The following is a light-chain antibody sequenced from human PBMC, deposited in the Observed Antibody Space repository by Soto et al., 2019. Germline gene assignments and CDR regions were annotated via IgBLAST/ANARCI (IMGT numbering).Light chain of an antibody. CDR2: DVN. CDR3: CSDAGTYTRV. V-gene: IGLV2-11*01. Sequence: QSALTQPRSVSGSPGQSVTISCTGPSSDVGGYNYVSWYQQHPGKAPKLMIYDVNKRPSGVPDRFSGSKSGNTASLTISGLQAEDEADYYCCSDAGTYTRVFGGGTKLTVL. CDR1: SSDVGGYNY. J-gene: IGLJ2*01.